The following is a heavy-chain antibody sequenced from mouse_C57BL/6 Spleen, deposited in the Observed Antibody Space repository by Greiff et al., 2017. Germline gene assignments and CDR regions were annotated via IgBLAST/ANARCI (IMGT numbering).Heavy chain of an antibody. V-gene: IGHV1-64*01. J-gene: IGHJ2*01. CDR2: IHPNSGST. D-gene: IGHD2-4*01. Sequence: QVQLKESGAELVKPGASVKLSCKASGYTFTSYWMHWVKQRPGQGLEWIGMIHPNSGSTNYNEKFKSKATLTVDKSSSTAYMQRSSLTSEDSAVYYCARQDYDDFDYWGQGTTLTVSS. CDR1: GYTFTSYW. CDR3: ARQDYDDFDY.